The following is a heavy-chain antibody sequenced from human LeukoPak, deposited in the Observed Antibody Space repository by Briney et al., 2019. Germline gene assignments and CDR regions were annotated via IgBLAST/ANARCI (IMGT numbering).Heavy chain of an antibody. V-gene: IGHV1-2*02. CDR2: INPNSGGT. J-gene: IGHJ4*02. Sequence: ASVKVSCKASGYTFTGCYMHWVRQAPGQGLEWMGWINPNSGGTNYAQKFQGRVTMTRDTSISTAYMELSRLRSDDTAVYYCATDAGQQLVRYTLDYWGQGTLVTVSS. CDR3: ATDAGQQLVRYTLDY. D-gene: IGHD6-13*01. CDR1: GYTFTGCY.